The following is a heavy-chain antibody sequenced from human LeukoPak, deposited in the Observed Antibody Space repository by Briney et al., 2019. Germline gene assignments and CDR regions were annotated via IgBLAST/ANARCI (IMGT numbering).Heavy chain of an antibody. V-gene: IGHV1-2*02. CDR3: ARGGVPGQQLDY. Sequence: GASVKLSCKTSGYRFTAHFMYWVRQAPGQGLEWMGWINPNDGGTNYAQKFQGRVTLTRDPTFTTTYMDVTRLTSDDPAVYYCARGGVPGQQLDYWGPGTLVTVSS. J-gene: IGHJ4*02. D-gene: IGHD6-13*01. CDR2: INPNDGGT. CDR1: GYRFTAHF.